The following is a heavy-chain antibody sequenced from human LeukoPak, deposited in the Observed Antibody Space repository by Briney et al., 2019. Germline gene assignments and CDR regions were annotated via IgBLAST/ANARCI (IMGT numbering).Heavy chain of an antibody. J-gene: IGHJ3*01. CDR3: AREFRTTTWSFDAFDL. V-gene: IGHV1-2*02. CDR1: GYTFTDYY. CDR2: INPTSGAT. D-gene: IGHD1/OR15-1a*01. Sequence: ASVTVSCKASGYTFTDYYMHWVRQAPGQGLDWVGWINPTSGATNYAQKFQGRVTMTSDTSNNTSYMELSRLRSDDTAVYYCAREFRTTTWSFDAFDLWGQGTMVTVSS.